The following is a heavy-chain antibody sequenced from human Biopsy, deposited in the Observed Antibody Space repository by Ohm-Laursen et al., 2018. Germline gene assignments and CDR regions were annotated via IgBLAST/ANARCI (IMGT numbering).Heavy chain of an antibody. D-gene: IGHD2/OR15-2a*01. J-gene: IGHJ6*02. CDR3: ARATNSTGWPYYYFYGMDV. V-gene: IGHV4-59*07. CDR2: IYYSGST. Sequence: SDTLSLTCNVSGGSLSLSYWSWIRQPPGKGLEWIGHIYYSGSTNYNPSLKSRVTISVDTSKNQFSLRLNSVTAADTAVYYCARATNSTGWPYYYFYGMDVWGQGTTVTVSS. CDR1: GGSLSLSY.